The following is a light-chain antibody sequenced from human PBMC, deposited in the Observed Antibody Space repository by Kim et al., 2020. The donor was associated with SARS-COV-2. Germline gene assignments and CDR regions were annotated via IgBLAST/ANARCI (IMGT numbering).Light chain of an antibody. V-gene: IGLV1-51*01. CDR3: ASWDGILSVVF. CDR1: TSNIGNTY. J-gene: IGLJ2*01. Sequence: QSVLTQPPSMSAAPGQKVTISCSGTTSNIGNTYVSWYQHLPGTAPKLLIYDNDKRPSGIPDRFSGSKSGTSGTLDITGLQTGDEAIYYCASWDGILSVVFFGGGTQLTVL. CDR2: DND.